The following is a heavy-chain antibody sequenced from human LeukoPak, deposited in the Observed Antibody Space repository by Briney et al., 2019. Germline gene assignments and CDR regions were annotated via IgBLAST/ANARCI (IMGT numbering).Heavy chain of an antibody. CDR3: ARQSGYDPAGPPFFDY. CDR2: ISSSSSYI. Sequence: GGFLRLSCAASGFTFSSYSMNWVRQAPGKGLEWVSSISSSSSYIYYADSVKGRFTISRDNAKNSLYLQMNSLRAEDTAVYYCARQSGYDPAGPPFFDYWGQGTLVTVSS. V-gene: IGHV3-21*01. D-gene: IGHD5-12*01. CDR1: GFTFSSYS. J-gene: IGHJ4*02.